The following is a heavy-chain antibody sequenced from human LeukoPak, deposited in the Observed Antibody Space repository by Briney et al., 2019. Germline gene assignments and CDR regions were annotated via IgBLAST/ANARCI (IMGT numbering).Heavy chain of an antibody. CDR2: IYPGDSDT. CDR1: GCSKISCE. Sequence: GESPKVNCNVSGCSKISCEKGWVRQMPGKGLEWMGIIYPGDSDTRYSPSFQGQVTISADKSISTAYLQWSSLKASDTAMYYCAAKIGNCSSNRCHPGGMDDWGQGTTVTVSS. CDR3: AAKIGNCSSNRCHPGGMDD. D-gene: IGHD2-2*01. J-gene: IGHJ6*02. V-gene: IGHV5-51*01.